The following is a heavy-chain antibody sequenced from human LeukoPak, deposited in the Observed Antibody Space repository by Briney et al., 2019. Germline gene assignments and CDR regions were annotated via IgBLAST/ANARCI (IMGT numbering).Heavy chain of an antibody. CDR1: GYTFTSYY. Sequence: GASVKVSCKASGYTFTSYYMHWVRQAPGQGLEWMGIINPSGGSTSYAQKFQGRATMTRDTSTSTVYMELSSLRSEDTAVYYCARLYYYDSSGYPNPGDYYYGMDVWGQGTTVTVSS. J-gene: IGHJ6*02. D-gene: IGHD3-22*01. CDR2: INPSGGST. V-gene: IGHV1-46*01. CDR3: ARLYYYDSSGYPNPGDYYYGMDV.